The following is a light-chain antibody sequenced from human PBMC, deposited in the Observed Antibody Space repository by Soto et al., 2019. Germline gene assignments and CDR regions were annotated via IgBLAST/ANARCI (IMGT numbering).Light chain of an antibody. CDR1: QDISNY. J-gene: IGKJ4*01. V-gene: IGKV1-33*01. CDR2: DAS. CDR3: QQYDNLPLT. Sequence: DIQLTQSPSCLSAYLGDRATINCQASQDISNYLNWYQQKPGKAPKLLIYDASNLETGVPSRFSGSGSGTDFTFTISSLQPEDIATYYCQQYDNLPLTFGGGTKVDIK.